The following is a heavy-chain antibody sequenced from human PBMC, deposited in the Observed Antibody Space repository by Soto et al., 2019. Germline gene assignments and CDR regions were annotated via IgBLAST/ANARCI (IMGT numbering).Heavy chain of an antibody. CDR2: IIPIFGTA. Sequence: QVQLVQSGAEVKKPGSSVKVSCKASGGTFSSYAISWVRQAPGQGLEWMGGIIPIFGTANYAQKFQGRVTITADEPTSTAYMELSSLRSEDTAVYYCARDGPYSSSSEIGDAFDIWGQGTMVTVSS. J-gene: IGHJ3*02. CDR3: ARDGPYSSSSEIGDAFDI. V-gene: IGHV1-69*01. D-gene: IGHD6-6*01. CDR1: GGTFSSYA.